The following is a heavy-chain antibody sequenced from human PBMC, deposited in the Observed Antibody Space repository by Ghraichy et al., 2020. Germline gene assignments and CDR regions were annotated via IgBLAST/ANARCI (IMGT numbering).Heavy chain of an antibody. CDR1: GGSISSYY. J-gene: IGHJ6*02. V-gene: IGHV4-4*07. D-gene: IGHD2-15*01. CDR2: IYTSGST. Sequence: SETLSLTCTVSGGSISSYYWSWIRQPAGKGLEWIGRIYTSGSTNYNPSLKSRVTMSVDTSKNQFSLKLSSVTAADTAVYYCARDRGQLPYCSGGSCPSYYYYYGMDVWGQGTTVTVSS. CDR3: ARDRGQLPYCSGGSCPSYYYYYGMDV.